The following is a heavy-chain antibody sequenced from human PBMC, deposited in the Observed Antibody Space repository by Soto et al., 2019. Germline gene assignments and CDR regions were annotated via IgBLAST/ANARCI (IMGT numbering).Heavy chain of an antibody. CDR3: AKDMRLFYGDSEFDY. D-gene: IGHD4-17*01. Sequence: EVQLVESGGGLVQPGRSLRLPCAASGFTSDDYAMHWVRQAPGKGLEWVSGISWNSGSIGYSDSVKGRFTISSDNAKNSLYLQRNSLRAEATALYYRAKDMRLFYGDSEFDYWGPGTLVTVSS. J-gene: IGHJ4*02. CDR1: GFTSDDYA. CDR2: ISWNSGSI. V-gene: IGHV3-9*02.